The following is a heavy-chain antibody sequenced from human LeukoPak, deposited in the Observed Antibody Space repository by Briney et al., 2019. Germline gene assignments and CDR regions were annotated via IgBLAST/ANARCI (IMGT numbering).Heavy chain of an antibody. Sequence: PSETLSLTCTVSGYSISSGYYWGWIRQPPGKGLEWIGSIYHSGSTYYNPSLKSRVTISVDTSKNQFSLKLSSVTAADTAVYYCARDWHLGRYGSGRGAFDIWGQGTMVTVSS. CDR1: GYSISSGYY. J-gene: IGHJ3*02. V-gene: IGHV4-38-2*02. CDR3: ARDWHLGRYGSGRGAFDI. CDR2: IYHSGST. D-gene: IGHD3-10*01.